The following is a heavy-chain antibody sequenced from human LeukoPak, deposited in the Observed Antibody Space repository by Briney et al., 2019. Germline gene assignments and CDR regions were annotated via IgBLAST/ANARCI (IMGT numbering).Heavy chain of an antibody. CDR1: GYTFTSYG. CDR2: ISAYNGNT. D-gene: IGHD4-23*01. J-gene: IGHJ4*02. V-gene: IGHV1-18*01. Sequence: ASVKVSCKASGYTFTSYGIGWVRQAPGQGLEWMGWISAYNGNTNYAQKLQGRVTMTTDTSTSTAYMELRSLRSDDTAVYYCAKDLGSVVTPPSLDYWGRGTLVTVSS. CDR3: AKDLGSVVTPPSLDY.